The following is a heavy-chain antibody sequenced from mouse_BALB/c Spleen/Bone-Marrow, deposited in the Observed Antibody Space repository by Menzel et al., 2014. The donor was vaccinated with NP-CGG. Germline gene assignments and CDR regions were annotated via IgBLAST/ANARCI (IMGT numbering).Heavy chain of an antibody. CDR1: GFNIKDTY. Sequence: EVKLVESGAELVKPGASVKLSCTASGFNIKDTYMHWVKQRPEQGLEWIGRIDPANGNTKYDPKFQGKATITADTSSSTAYLQLSSLTSEDTAVYYCAMITTGAWFAYWGQGTLVTVSA. CDR2: IDPANGNT. J-gene: IGHJ3*01. V-gene: IGHV14-3*02. D-gene: IGHD2-4*01. CDR3: AMITTGAWFAY.